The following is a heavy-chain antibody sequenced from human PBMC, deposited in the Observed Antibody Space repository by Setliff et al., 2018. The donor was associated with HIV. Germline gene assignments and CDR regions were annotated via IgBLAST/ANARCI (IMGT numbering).Heavy chain of an antibody. V-gene: IGHV4-38-2*01. Sequence: PSETLSLTCAVSGYSISSGYYWGWVRQPPWKGLQWMGSSYHSGSTYYNPPLKCRVTVSVEKTKNQFSLKMSSVTAADTAVYYCASEVVVGATGGMDVWGQGTTVTVSS. D-gene: IGHD1-26*01. CDR2: SYHSGST. CDR1: GYSISSGYY. CDR3: ASEVVVGATGGMDV. J-gene: IGHJ6*02.